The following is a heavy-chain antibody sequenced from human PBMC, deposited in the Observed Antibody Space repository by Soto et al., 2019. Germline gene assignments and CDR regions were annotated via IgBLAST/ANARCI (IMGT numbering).Heavy chain of an antibody. Sequence: QVQLQESGPGLVKPSDTLSLTCAVSNYSISSSDWWGWIRQLPGKGLEWIWYIFYSGITYYNPSRQSRVTMLLDTFKKQFLLKRSSVTAVDTAVYYWARKGEGYINGYFVLWVRGILVSVS. D-gene: IGHD3-16*01. CDR1: NYSISSSDW. CDR2: IFYSGIT. J-gene: IGHJ2*01. V-gene: IGHV4-28*01. CDR3: ARKGEGYINGYFVL.